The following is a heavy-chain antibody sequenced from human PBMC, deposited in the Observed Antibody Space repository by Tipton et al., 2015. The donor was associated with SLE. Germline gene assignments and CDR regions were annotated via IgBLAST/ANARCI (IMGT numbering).Heavy chain of an antibody. Sequence: TLSLTCTVSGGSINTNYWSWIRQPPGKGLEWIGYSHYSGSTNYNYFLKSRVTVSVDTSKNQLSLKLSSVTAADTAVYYCARDRHYRGNVWFDPWGQGTLVTVSS. CDR3: ARDRHYRGNVWFDP. CDR2: SHYSGST. V-gene: IGHV4-59*01. CDR1: GGSINTNY. J-gene: IGHJ5*02. D-gene: IGHD5-12*01.